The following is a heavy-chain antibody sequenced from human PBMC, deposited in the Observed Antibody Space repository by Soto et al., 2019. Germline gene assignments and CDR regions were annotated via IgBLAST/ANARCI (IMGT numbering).Heavy chain of an antibody. Sequence: ASVKVSCKASGYTFTSYGISWVRQAPGQGLEWMGWISAYNGNTNYAQKLQGRVTMTTDTSTSTAYMELRSLRSDDMSVYYCARDPRIAVAGTWFDPWGQGTLVTVSS. CDR3: ARDPRIAVAGTWFDP. D-gene: IGHD6-19*01. V-gene: IGHV1-18*03. J-gene: IGHJ5*02. CDR1: GYTFTSYG. CDR2: ISAYNGNT.